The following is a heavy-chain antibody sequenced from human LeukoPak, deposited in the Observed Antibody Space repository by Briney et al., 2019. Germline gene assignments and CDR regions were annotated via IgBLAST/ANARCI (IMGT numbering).Heavy chain of an antibody. CDR1: GFSFSNYN. D-gene: IGHD3-10*01. Sequence: GGSLRLSCAASGFSFSNYNIHWDRQAPGKGLEWVSFIRYDGSKEDFADSVRGRFTVSRDNSENTVYLQMNSLRPEDTAIYYCAKQGSYCMDYWGQGTLVTVSS. J-gene: IGHJ4*02. CDR2: IRYDGSKE. CDR3: AKQGSYCMDY. V-gene: IGHV3-30*02.